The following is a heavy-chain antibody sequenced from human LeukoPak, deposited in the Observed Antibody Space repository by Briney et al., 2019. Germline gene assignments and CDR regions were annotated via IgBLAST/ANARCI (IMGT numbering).Heavy chain of an antibody. V-gene: IGHV3-23*01. J-gene: IGHJ4*02. D-gene: IGHD3-22*01. Sequence: GGSLRLSCAASGFTFSSYAMSWVRQAPGKGLEWVSAISGSGGSTYYADSVKGRFTISRDNSKNTLYLQMNSLRAEDTAVYYCAKGLGNYYDSSGYLYYFDYWGQGTLVTVSS. CDR1: GFTFSSYA. CDR2: ISGSGGST. CDR3: AKGLGNYYDSSGYLYYFDY.